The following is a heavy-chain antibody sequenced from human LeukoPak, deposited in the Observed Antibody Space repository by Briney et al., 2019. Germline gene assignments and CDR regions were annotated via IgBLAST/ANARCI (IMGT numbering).Heavy chain of an antibody. D-gene: IGHD2-2*02. J-gene: IGHJ5*02. V-gene: IGHV1-2*02. Sequence: ASVKVSCKASGYTFTGYYMHWVRQAPGQGLEWMAWINPNSGGTNYAQKFQGRVTMTRDTSISTAYMELSRLRSDDTAVYYCARTHKAYCSSTSCYKGGWFDPWGQGTLVTVSS. CDR1: GYTFTGYY. CDR2: INPNSGGT. CDR3: ARTHKAYCSSTSCYKGGWFDP.